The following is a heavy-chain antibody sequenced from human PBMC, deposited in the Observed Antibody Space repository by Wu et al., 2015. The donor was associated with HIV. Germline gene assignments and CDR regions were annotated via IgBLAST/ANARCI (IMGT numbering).Heavy chain of an antibody. Sequence: QVQLVQSGAEVKKPGASVKVSCKASGYTFTKYGISWVRQAPGQGLEWMGWISAYNANTNYTQKLQGRVTMSTDTSTTTAYMELRRLTSDDTAIYYCARAKYYYDSRGYYRDAFDIWGQGTMVTVSS. CDR1: GYTFTKYG. J-gene: IGHJ3*02. CDR3: ARAKYYYDSRGYYRDAFDI. CDR2: ISAYNANT. V-gene: IGHV1-18*01. D-gene: IGHD3-22*01.